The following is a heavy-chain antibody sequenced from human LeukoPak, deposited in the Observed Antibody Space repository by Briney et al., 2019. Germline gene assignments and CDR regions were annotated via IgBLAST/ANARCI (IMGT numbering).Heavy chain of an antibody. CDR3: ARRAGYNAYYFDY. Sequence: SETLSLTCTVSGGSISSYYWSWIRQPPGKGLEWIGYIYYSGSTNYNPSLKSRVTTSVDTSKNQFSLKLSSVTAADTAVYYCARRAGYNAYYFDYWGQGTLVTVSS. CDR2: IYYSGST. D-gene: IGHD5-12*01. V-gene: IGHV4-59*08. CDR1: GGSISSYY. J-gene: IGHJ4*02.